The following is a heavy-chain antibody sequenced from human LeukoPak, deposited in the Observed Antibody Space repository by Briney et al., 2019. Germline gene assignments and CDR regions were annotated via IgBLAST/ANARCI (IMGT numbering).Heavy chain of an antibody. CDR1: GFTFSSYS. CDR2: ISSSSSYI. CDR3: ARDLKRFLFLFQH. J-gene: IGHJ1*01. D-gene: IGHD3-3*01. Sequence: GGSLRLSCAASGFTFSSYSMNWVRQAPGKGPEWVSSISSSSSYIYYADSVKGRFTISRDNAKNSLYLQMNSLRAEDTAVYYCARDLKRFLFLFQHWGQGTLVTVSS. V-gene: IGHV3-21*01.